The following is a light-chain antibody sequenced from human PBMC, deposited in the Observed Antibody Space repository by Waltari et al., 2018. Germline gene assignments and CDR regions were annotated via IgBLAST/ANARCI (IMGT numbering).Light chain of an antibody. CDR2: RGS. J-gene: IGKJ2*01. CDR3: QQYDNLRT. V-gene: IGKV1-5*03. CDR1: QNVNSW. Sequence: DIQMTQSPSTLSASVGDRVSITCRTSQNVNSWLAWYHQRPGEAPKLLIYRGSSLASGVPSRFSGSGSGTEFSLTITSLHPDDLGTYYCQQYDNLRTFGQGTKLEI.